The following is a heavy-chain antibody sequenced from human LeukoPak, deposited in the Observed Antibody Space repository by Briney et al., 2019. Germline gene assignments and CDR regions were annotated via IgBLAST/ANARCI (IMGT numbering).Heavy chain of an antibody. D-gene: IGHD3-10*01. J-gene: IGHJ5*02. Sequence: PSETLSLTCTVSGGSISSYYLSWIRQTAGKGLEWIGRMYSSGSNYNPSLKSRVTMSIDTSTNQLSLKLSFVTAADTAVYYCARDSGTTGEVKFDPWGQGTLVTVSS. CDR1: GGSISSYY. V-gene: IGHV4-4*07. CDR2: MYSSGS. CDR3: ARDSGTTGEVKFDP.